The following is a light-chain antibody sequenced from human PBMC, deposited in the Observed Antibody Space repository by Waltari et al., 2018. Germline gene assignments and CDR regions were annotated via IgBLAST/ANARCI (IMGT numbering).Light chain of an antibody. J-gene: IGKJ4*01. CDR2: DAS. V-gene: IGKV3-11*01. CDR1: QSVSSY. CDR3: QQRSNWPPLT. Sequence: EIVLTQSTATVSLSRGESATLSCRASQSVSSYLAGYQQKPGHAPRPLIYDASNRATGIPARFSGSGSGTDFTLTISSLEPEDFAVYYCQQRSNWPPLTFGGGTKVEIK.